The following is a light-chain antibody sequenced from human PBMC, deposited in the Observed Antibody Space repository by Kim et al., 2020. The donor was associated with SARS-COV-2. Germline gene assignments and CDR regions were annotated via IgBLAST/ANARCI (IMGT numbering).Light chain of an antibody. Sequence: SSELTQDPAVSVALRQTVRSTCQRDSLRTCYASWYQQKPGQAPVFVINGKNNRPSGIPDRVSGSSSGNTASLTITGAQAEGEADHYCNSRDSSGNHFECSAEGASFGGGTQLTVL. V-gene: IGLV3-19*01. J-gene: IGLJ2*01. CDR2: GKN. CDR3: NSRDSSGNHFECSAEGAS. CDR1: SLRTCY.